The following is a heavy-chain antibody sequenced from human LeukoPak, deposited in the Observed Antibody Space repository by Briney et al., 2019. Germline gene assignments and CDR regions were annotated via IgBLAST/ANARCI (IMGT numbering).Heavy chain of an antibody. J-gene: IGHJ4*02. D-gene: IGHD6-13*01. Sequence: KIGESLKISCKGSGYRFTSYWIGWVRQMPGKGLEWMGIICPGDSDTRYSPSFQGQVTISADKSISTAYLQWSSLRASDTAMYYCARQFGLYSSSFFDYWGQGTLVTVSS. CDR3: ARQFGLYSSSFFDY. CDR2: ICPGDSDT. V-gene: IGHV5-51*01. CDR1: GYRFTSYW.